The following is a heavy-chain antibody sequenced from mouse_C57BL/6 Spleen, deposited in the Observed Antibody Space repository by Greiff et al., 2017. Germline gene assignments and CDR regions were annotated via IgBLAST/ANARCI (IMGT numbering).Heavy chain of an antibody. CDR1: GYTFTSYW. V-gene: IGHV1-50*01. CDR2: IDPSDSYT. D-gene: IGHD1-1*01. Sequence: QVHVKQPGAELVKPGASVKLSCKASGYTFTSYWMQWVKQRPGQGLEWIGEIDPSDSYTNYNQKFKGKATLTVDTSSSTAYMQLSSLTSEDSAVYYCARRITTVVATKAMDYWGQGTSVTVSS. J-gene: IGHJ4*01. CDR3: ARRITTVVATKAMDY.